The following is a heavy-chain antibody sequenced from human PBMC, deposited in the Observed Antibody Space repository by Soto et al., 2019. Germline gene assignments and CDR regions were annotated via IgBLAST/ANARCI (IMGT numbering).Heavy chain of an antibody. CDR3: IKVLTRGVGVPRFYFDS. V-gene: IGHV3-74*01. CDR1: GFTFSNDW. CDR2: INADGGST. D-gene: IGHD3-9*01. Sequence: EVHLVESGGGLVQPGGSLRLSCAASGFTFSNDWMHWVRQAPGKGLEWVSRINADGGSTHYADSVRGRFTISRDNAKNTLFLQLNSLRVEDTAIYYCIKVLTRGVGVPRFYFDSWGQGTLVTVSA. J-gene: IGHJ4*02.